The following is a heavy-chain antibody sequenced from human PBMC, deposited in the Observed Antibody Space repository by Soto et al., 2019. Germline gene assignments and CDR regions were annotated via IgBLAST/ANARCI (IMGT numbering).Heavy chain of an antibody. CDR3: ASLPVSQYYYYYGMDV. D-gene: IGHD2-8*01. J-gene: IGHJ6*02. Sequence: TLSLTCTVSGGSISSGGYYWSWIRQHPGKGLEWIGYIYYSGSTYYNPSLKSRVTISVDTSKNQFSLKLSSVTAADTAVYYCASLPVSQYYYYYGMDVWGQGTTVTVSS. CDR1: GGSISSGGYY. V-gene: IGHV4-31*03. CDR2: IYYSGST.